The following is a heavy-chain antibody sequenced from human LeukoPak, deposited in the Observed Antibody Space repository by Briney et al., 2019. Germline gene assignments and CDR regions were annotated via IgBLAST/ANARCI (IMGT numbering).Heavy chain of an antibody. D-gene: IGHD6-6*01. J-gene: IGHJ5*02. CDR2: IYSGGST. CDR1: GFTVSSNY. Sequence: AGGSLRLSCAASGFTVSSNYMSWVRQAPGKGLEWVSGIYSGGSTYYADTVKGRFTISRANSKNTLYLQMNSLRAEATAVYYCARDPLPSSSRGYWFDPWGQGTLVTVSS. CDR3: ARDPLPSSSRGYWFDP. V-gene: IGHV3-66*02.